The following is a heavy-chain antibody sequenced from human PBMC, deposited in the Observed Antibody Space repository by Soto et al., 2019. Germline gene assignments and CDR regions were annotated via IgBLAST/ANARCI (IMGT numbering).Heavy chain of an antibody. Sequence: SETLSLTCTVSGGSISSYYWSWIRQPPGKGLEWIGYIYYSGSTNYNPSLKSRVTISVDTSKNQFSLKLSSVTAADTAVYYCAQGQWLIQDYWGQGTLVTVSS. CDR3: AQGQWLIQDY. J-gene: IGHJ4*02. D-gene: IGHD6-19*01. V-gene: IGHV4-59*08. CDR2: IYYSGST. CDR1: GGSISSYY.